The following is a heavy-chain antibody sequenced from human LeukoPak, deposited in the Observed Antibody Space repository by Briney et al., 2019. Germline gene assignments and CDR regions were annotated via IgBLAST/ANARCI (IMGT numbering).Heavy chain of an antibody. Sequence: GRSLRLSCAASGFTFSSYGMHWVRQAPGKGLEWVAVIWYDGSNKYYADSVKGRFTISRDNAKNSLYLQMNSLRAEDTAVYYCARINDRDAFDIWGQGTMVTVSS. CDR2: IWYDGSNK. V-gene: IGHV3-33*01. CDR1: GFTFSSYG. J-gene: IGHJ3*02. CDR3: ARINDRDAFDI.